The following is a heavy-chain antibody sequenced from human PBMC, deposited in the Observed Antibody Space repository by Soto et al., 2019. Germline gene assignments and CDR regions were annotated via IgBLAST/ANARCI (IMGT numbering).Heavy chain of an antibody. V-gene: IGHV1-46*01. D-gene: IGHD3-16*01. Sequence: GASVKVSCKASGYTFTSYYMHWVRQAPGQGLEWMGIINPSGGSTSYAQKFQGRVTMTRDTSTSTVYMELSSLRSEDTAVYYCAVMITFGGVSDRFQDFDYWGQGTLVTVSS. CDR3: AVMITFGGVSDRFQDFDY. CDR1: GYTFTSYY. CDR2: INPSGGST. J-gene: IGHJ4*02.